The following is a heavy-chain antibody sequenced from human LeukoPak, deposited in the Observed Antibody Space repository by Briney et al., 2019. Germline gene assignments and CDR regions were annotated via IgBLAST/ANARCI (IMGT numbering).Heavy chain of an antibody. D-gene: IGHD5-12*01. J-gene: IGHJ4*02. CDR2: IYWDDDK. V-gene: IGHV2-5*02. CDR1: GFSLRTRGVG. Sequence: ESGPTLVKPPQTLTLTCTFSGFSLRTRGVGVGWIRQPPGKALEWLALIYWDDDKRYSPSLKSRLTIAKDTSKNQVVLTMTNMDPVDTATYYCAGWLRPPFGYWGQGTLVAVSS. CDR3: AGWLRPPFGY.